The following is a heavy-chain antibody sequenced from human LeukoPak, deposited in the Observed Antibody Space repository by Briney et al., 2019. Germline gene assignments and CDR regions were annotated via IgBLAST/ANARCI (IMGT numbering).Heavy chain of an antibody. J-gene: IGHJ3*02. V-gene: IGHV1-18*01. CDR1: GYTFTSYG. CDR3: AREYSSSWDFDI. Sequence: ASVTVSCKASGYTFTSYGISWVRQAPGQGLEWMGWISAYNGNTNYAQKLQGRVTMTTATSTSTAYMELRSLRSDDTAVYYCAREYSSSWDFDIWGQGTMVTVSS. D-gene: IGHD6-13*01. CDR2: ISAYNGNT.